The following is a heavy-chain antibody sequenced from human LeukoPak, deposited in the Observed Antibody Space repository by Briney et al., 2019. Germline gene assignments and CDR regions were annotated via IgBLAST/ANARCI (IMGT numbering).Heavy chain of an antibody. D-gene: IGHD6-13*01. CDR2: ISGNNGNT. J-gene: IGHJ4*02. CDR1: GYTFSSYG. V-gene: IGHV1-18*01. Sequence: ASVKVSCKASGYTFSSYGISWVRQAPGQGLEWMGWISGNNGNTNYAQKVQGRVTMTTDTSTSTVYMELRSLRSDDTAVYYCARGRAAGTFWLDYWGQGTLVTVSS. CDR3: ARGRAAGTFWLDY.